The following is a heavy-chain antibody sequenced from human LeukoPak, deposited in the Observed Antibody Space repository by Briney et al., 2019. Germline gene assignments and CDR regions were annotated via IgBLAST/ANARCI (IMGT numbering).Heavy chain of an antibody. V-gene: IGHV4-4*02. CDR3: ARVGAKSLSITMVRGNWFDP. D-gene: IGHD3-10*01. CDR1: GGSISSNNW. Sequence: PSETLSLTCAVSGGSISSNNWWSWVRQPPGKGLEWIGEIYHSGSANYNPSLKSRVTISVDKSKNQFSLKLSSVTAADTAVYYCARVGAKSLSITMVRGNWFDPWGQGTLVTVSS. J-gene: IGHJ5*02. CDR2: IYHSGSA.